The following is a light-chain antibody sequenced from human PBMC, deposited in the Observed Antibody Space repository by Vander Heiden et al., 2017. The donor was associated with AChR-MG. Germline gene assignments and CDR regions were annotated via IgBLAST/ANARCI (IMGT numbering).Light chain of an antibody. CDR3: HQDDRTPWT. CDR1: QSVSSTY. V-gene: IGKV3-20*01. Sequence: EIVLTQSPGTLSSSPGERTTLSCKTSQSVSSTYLAWYQQRPGQAPRLLIYVASNRATGFPDRFRGSGSGTDFNLTISRLEPEDFALYYCHQDDRTPWTFGQGTKVEIK. CDR2: VAS. J-gene: IGKJ1*01.